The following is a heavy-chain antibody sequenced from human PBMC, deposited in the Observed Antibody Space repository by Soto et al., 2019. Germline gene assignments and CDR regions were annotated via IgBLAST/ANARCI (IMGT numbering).Heavy chain of an antibody. J-gene: IGHJ4*02. CDR2: ISSSGSTI. CDR1: GFTFSSYE. V-gene: IGHV3-48*03. CDR3: ATLFLFDY. D-gene: IGHD2-21*01. Sequence: HPGVSLRLSCAASGFTFSSYEMNWVRQAPGKGLEWVSYISSSGSTIYYADSVKGRFTISRGNAKNSLYLQMNSLRAEDTAVYYYATLFLFDYCGQATLVTV.